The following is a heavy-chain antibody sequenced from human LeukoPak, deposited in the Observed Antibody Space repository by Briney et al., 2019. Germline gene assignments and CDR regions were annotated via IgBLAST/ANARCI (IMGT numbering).Heavy chain of an antibody. V-gene: IGHV3-23*01. CDR1: GFTFSSYA. Sequence: GGSLRLSCAVSGFTFSSYAMSWVRQAPGKGLEWVSAISGSGGSTYYADSVKGRFTISRDNSKNTLYLQMNSLTAEDTAVYYCAKVRVGAIYYFDYWGQGTLVTVSS. CDR2: ISGSGGST. D-gene: IGHD1-26*01. J-gene: IGHJ4*02. CDR3: AKVRVGAIYYFDY.